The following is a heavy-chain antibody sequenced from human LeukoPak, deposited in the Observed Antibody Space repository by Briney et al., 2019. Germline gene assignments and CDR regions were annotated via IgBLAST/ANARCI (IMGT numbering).Heavy chain of an antibody. D-gene: IGHD2-15*01. Sequence: GSSLRLFCAASGFTFSSYAMHGVRQAPGKGLEWVAVISYDGSNKYYADSVKGRFTISRDNSKNTLYLQMNSLRAEGTAVYYCARGRGYCSGGSCYVLDYYYYGMDVWGKGTTVTVSS. J-gene: IGHJ6*04. V-gene: IGHV3-30*04. CDR2: ISYDGSNK. CDR3: ARGRGYCSGGSCYVLDYYYYGMDV. CDR1: GFTFSSYA.